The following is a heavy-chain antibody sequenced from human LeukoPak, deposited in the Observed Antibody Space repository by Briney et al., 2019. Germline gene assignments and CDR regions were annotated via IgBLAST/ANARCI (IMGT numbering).Heavy chain of an antibody. CDR2: IYHSGST. V-gene: IGHV4-4*02. CDR3: ARRGIVVVVAASHFDY. Sequence: PSETLSLTCAVSGGSIGSSNWWSWVRQPPGKGLEWIGEIYHSGSTNYNPSLKSRVTISVDKSKNQFSLKLSSVTAADTAVYYCARRGIVVVVAASHFDYWGQGTLVTVSS. J-gene: IGHJ4*02. CDR1: GGSIGSSNW. D-gene: IGHD2-15*01.